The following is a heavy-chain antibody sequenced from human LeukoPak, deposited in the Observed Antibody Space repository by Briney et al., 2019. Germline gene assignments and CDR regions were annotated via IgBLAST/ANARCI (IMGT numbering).Heavy chain of an antibody. Sequence: GGSLRLSCAASGFTFSSHWMSWVRQAPGKGLEWVANIKQDGSEKYYVDSVKGRFTISRDNAKNSLYLQMNSLRAEDTAVYYCARDNYGDYIIDYWGQGTLVTVSS. CDR2: IKQDGSEK. CDR1: GFTFSSHW. D-gene: IGHD4-17*01. V-gene: IGHV3-7*01. CDR3: ARDNYGDYIIDY. J-gene: IGHJ4*02.